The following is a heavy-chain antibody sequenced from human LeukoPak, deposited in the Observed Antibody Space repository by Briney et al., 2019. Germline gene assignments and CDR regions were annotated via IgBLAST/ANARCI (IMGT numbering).Heavy chain of an antibody. J-gene: IGHJ4*02. CDR1: GGTFSSYA. V-gene: IGHV1-69*13. CDR3: ARDKAGYSYGYGDY. D-gene: IGHD5-18*01. CDR2: IIPIFGTA. Sequence: GASVKVSCKASGGTFSSYAISWVRQAPGQGLEWMGGIIPIFGTANHAQKFQGRVTITADESTSTAYMELSSLRSEDTAVYYCARDKAGYSYGYGDYWGQGTLVTVSS.